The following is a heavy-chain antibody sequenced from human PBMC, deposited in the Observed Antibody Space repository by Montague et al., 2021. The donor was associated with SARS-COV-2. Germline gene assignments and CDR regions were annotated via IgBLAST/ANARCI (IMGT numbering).Heavy chain of an antibody. V-gene: IGHV4-39*07. CDR3: SRDTRIAIVVVFTRHGLDV. Sequence: SETLSLTCTVSGGSISSSSYYWGWLRQPPGKGLVWIGSIYYTGSTYYTPSLKSRVTISVDTSKNQLSLKLSSVAAADTAVYYCSRDTRIAIVVVFTRHGLDVWGEGTTGTASS. CDR1: GGSISSSSYY. D-gene: IGHD3-22*01. CDR2: IYYTGST. J-gene: IGHJ6*04.